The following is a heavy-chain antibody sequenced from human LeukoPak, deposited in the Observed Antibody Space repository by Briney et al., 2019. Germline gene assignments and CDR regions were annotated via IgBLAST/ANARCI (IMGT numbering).Heavy chain of an antibody. CDR2: ISSDGSDK. D-gene: IGHD1-26*01. Sequence: GGSLRLSCAASGFSFSNYGMHWVRQAPGKGLDWVAVISSDGSDKYCADSVKGRFTISRDNSKNTLYLQMNSLRAEDTAVYYCAKDKGREGDYWGQGNLVTVSS. CDR3: AKDKGREGDY. V-gene: IGHV3-30*18. J-gene: IGHJ4*02. CDR1: GFSFSNYG.